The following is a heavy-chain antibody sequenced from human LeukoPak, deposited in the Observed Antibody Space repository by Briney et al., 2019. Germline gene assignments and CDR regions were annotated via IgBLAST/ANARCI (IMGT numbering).Heavy chain of an antibody. J-gene: IGHJ6*02. CDR3: ARDRNRITMVRGVISPYYYYYGMDV. CDR2: INPSGGST. CDR1: GYTFTSYY. Sequence: ASVKVSCKASGYTFTSYYMHRVRQAPGQGLEWMGIINPSGGSTSYAQKFQGRVTMTRDTSTSTVYMELSSLRSEDTAVYYCARDRNRITMVRGVISPYYYYYGMDVWGQGTTVTVSS. V-gene: IGHV1-46*01. D-gene: IGHD3-10*01.